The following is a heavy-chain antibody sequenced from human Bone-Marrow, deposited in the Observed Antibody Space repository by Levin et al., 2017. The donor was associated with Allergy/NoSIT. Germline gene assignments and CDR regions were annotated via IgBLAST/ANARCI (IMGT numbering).Heavy chain of an antibody. V-gene: IGHV4-61*02. CDR3: ARDWNDAHYYYYMDV. J-gene: IGHJ6*03. Sequence: SQTLSLTCTVSGASISSRNHYWSWIRQPAGKGLEWIGRIYTSGSTNYNPSLKSRVAISVDTSKNQLSLNLTSVTAADTAVYYCARDWNDAHYYYYMDVWGKGTTVTVSS. CDR2: IYTSGST. CDR1: GASISSRNHY. D-gene: IGHD1-1*01.